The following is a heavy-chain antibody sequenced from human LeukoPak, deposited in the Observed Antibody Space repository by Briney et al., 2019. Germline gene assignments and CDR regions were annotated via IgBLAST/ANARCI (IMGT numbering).Heavy chain of an antibody. CDR1: GFTFSSYW. CDR2: INSDGSST. D-gene: IGHD1-14*01. J-gene: IGHJ4*02. CDR3: AKARIIGARKTGVPPGF. Sequence: GGSLRLSCAASGFTFSSYWMHWVRQAPGKGLVWVSRINSDGSSTSYADSVKGRFTISRDNSKNTLYLQMNSLRAEDTAVYYCAKARIIGARKTGVPPGFWGQGTLVTVSS. V-gene: IGHV3-74*01.